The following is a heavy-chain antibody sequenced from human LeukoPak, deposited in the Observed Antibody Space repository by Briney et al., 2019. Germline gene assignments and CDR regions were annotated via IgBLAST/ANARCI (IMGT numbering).Heavy chain of an antibody. D-gene: IGHD3-10*01. V-gene: IGHV3-23*01. Sequence: GGSLRLSCAASGFSFSSFAMAWVRQAPGKGLEWVSGIIDTGGATYYADSVKGRFTISRDNSKNTLFLQMNSLRAEDTAVYYCAKFNGHPTTNYYMDVWGEGTTVTVSS. CDR1: GFSFSSFA. J-gene: IGHJ6*04. CDR3: AKFNGHPTTNYYMDV. CDR2: IIDTGGAT.